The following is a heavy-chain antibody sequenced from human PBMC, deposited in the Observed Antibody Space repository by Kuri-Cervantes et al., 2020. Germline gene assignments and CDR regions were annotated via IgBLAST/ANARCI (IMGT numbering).Heavy chain of an antibody. CDR1: GYSISGGYY. CDR2: IYHSGST. D-gene: IGHD4-17*01. Sequence: GSLRLSCTVSGYSISGGYYWGWIRQPPGKGLEWIGSIYHSGSTYYNPSLKSRVTISVDTSKNQFSLKLSSVTAADTAVYYCARTSHGDPFDHWGQGTLVTVSS. CDR3: ARTSHGDPFDH. J-gene: IGHJ4*02. V-gene: IGHV4-38-2*02.